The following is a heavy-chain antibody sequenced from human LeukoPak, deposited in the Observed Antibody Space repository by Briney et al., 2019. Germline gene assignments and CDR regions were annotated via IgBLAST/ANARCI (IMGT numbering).Heavy chain of an antibody. CDR2: IIPIFGTA. J-gene: IGHJ4*02. D-gene: IGHD4-17*01. V-gene: IGHV1-69*05. Sequence: SVKVSCRASGGTFSSYAISWVRHAPGQGLEWMGGIIPIFGTANYAQKFQGRVTITTDESTSTAYMELSSLRSEDTAVHYCARVANDGDYGYYFDYWGQGTLVTVSS. CDR3: ARVANDGDYGYYFDY. CDR1: GGTFSSYA.